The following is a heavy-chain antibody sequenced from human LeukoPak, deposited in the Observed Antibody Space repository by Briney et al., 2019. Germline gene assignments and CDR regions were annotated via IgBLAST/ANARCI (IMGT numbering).Heavy chain of an antibody. CDR3: ARDSNYDFWSGYLEPSEPPNWLDP. J-gene: IGHJ5*02. Sequence: GGSLRLSCAASGFTFSSYSMNWVRQAPGKGLEWVSYISSSSSTIYYADSVKGRFTISRDNAKNSLYLQMNSLRAEDTAVYYCARDSNYDFWSGYLEPSEPPNWLDPWGQGTLVTVSS. CDR2: ISSSSSTI. CDR1: GFTFSSYS. D-gene: IGHD3-3*01. V-gene: IGHV3-48*01.